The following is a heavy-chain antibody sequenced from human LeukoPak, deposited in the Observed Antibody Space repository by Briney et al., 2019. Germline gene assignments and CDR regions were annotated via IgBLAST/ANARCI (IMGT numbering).Heavy chain of an antibody. CDR3: ARGVYIAAXQYGY. V-gene: IGHV4-59*01. CDR2: IYYSGTT. J-gene: IGHJ6*02. Sequence: SETLSLTCTVSGGSISSYYWSWIRQPPGKGLEWIGYIYYSGTTNYNPSLKSRVTISVDTSKNQFSLKLSSVTAADTAVYYCARGVYIAAXQYGYWGQGTTVTVSS. D-gene: IGHD6-13*01. CDR1: GGSISSYY.